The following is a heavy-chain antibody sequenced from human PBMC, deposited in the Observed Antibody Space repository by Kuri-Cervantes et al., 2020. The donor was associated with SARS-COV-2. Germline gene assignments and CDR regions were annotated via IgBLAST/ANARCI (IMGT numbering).Heavy chain of an antibody. V-gene: IGHV3-30*14. CDR2: TSFDGSNK. J-gene: IGHJ4*02. Sequence: GGSLRLSCATSGFTFNNYAMHWVRQTPGEGLEWVAITSFDGSNKYYAESVKGRFTISRDNSKNTLYLQMNSLRTEDTAVYYCAKDFEGNTHSLYHFDYWGQGTLVTVSS. CDR3: AKDFEGNTHSLYHFDY. CDR1: GFTFNNYA. D-gene: IGHD1/OR15-1a*01.